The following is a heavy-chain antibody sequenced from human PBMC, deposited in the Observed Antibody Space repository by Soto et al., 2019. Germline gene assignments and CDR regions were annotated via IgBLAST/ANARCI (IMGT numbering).Heavy chain of an antibody. CDR1: GYTFTSYD. D-gene: IGHD3-16*01. V-gene: IGHV1-8*01. CDR3: ARGGFKKRVGYYASGWFDP. J-gene: IGHJ5*02. Sequence: QVQLVQSGAEVKKPGASVKVSCKASGYTFTSYDINWVRQATGQGLEWMGWMNPNSGNTGYAQKFQGRVTMTRNTSVSTASMELSSLRSEDTAVYYCARGGFKKRVGYYASGWFDPWGQGTLVTVSS. CDR2: MNPNSGNT.